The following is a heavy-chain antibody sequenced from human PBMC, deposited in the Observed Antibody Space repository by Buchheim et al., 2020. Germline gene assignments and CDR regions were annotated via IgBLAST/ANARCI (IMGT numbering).Heavy chain of an antibody. Sequence: QVQLEQSGAEVKQPGASVKVSCKASGYTFSSYDINWVRQAAGQGLEWMGWMNPNSGNTGYAQKFKGRVTMTRNPSITTAYMELNSLRSEDTAVYYCARGFRTSCYWGDCWHFDLWGRGTL. CDR2: MNPNSGNT. J-gene: IGHJ2*01. CDR3: ARGFRTSCYWGDCWHFDL. CDR1: GYTFSSYD. V-gene: IGHV1-8*01. D-gene: IGHD2-2*01.